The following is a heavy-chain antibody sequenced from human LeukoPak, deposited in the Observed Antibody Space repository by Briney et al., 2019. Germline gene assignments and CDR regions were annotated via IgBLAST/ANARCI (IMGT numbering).Heavy chain of an antibody. J-gene: IGHJ3*02. D-gene: IGHD1-26*01. CDR2: ISSSSSYI. V-gene: IGHV3-21*01. CDR1: GFTFSSYS. CDR3: PSDGGSYDAFDI. Sequence: GGSLRLSCAASGFTFSSYSMNWVRQAPGKGLEWVSSISSSSSYIYYADSVKGRFTISRDNAKNSLYLQMNSLRAEDTAVYYCPSDGGSYDAFDIWGQGTMVTVSS.